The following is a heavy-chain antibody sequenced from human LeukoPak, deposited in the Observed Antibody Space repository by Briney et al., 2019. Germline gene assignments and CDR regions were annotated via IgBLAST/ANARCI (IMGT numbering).Heavy chain of an antibody. V-gene: IGHV4-34*01. D-gene: IGHD6-19*01. Sequence: SETLSLTCAVYGGSFSGYYWSWIRQPPRKGLEWIGEINHSGSTNYNPSLKSRVTISVDTSKNQFSLKLSSVTAADTAVYYCATVGMAVAGRTPFDYWGQGTLVTVSS. CDR1: GGSFSGYY. CDR3: ATVGMAVAGRTPFDY. J-gene: IGHJ4*02. CDR2: INHSGST.